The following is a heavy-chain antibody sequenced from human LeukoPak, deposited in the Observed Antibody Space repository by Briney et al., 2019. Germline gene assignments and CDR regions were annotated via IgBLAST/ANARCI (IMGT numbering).Heavy chain of an antibody. CDR2: IYYSGNA. J-gene: IGHJ4*02. D-gene: IGHD4-23*01. CDR1: GDSMSHYY. CDR3: ARRTTVVSGEDY. Sequence: PSETLSLTCSVSGDSMSHYYWSWIRQPPGKGLEWIGYIYYSGNANYNPSLKSRVSISVDTSKNQFSLKLTSVTAADTAVYYCARRTTVVSGEDYWGQGTLVIVPS. V-gene: IGHV4-59*08.